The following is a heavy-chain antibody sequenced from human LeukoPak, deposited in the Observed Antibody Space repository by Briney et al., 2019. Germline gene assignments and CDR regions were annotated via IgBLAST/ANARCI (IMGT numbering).Heavy chain of an antibody. J-gene: IGHJ3*02. V-gene: IGHV3-30*02. CDR2: IRFDGTDK. CDR3: ARDATMIVVTGNFDI. Sequence: GGSLRLSCATSGFTFIYYGMHWLRRAPGKGLEWVAFIRFDGTDKYYTDSLKGRFTISRDNSKNTVYLQMNSLRAEDTAVYYCARDATMIVVTGNFDIWGQGTLLTVSS. CDR1: GFTFIYYG. D-gene: IGHD3-22*01.